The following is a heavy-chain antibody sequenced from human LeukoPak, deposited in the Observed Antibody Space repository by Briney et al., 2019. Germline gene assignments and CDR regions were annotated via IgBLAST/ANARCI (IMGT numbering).Heavy chain of an antibody. V-gene: IGHV3-15*01. Sequence: GGSLRLSCAASGFTFSNAWISWVRQAPGKGLEWVGHIKSKTDGRTTDYAAPVKGRFTISRDDSKNTLYLQMNSLKTEYTAVYYCTTGDSGYDYYFDYWGQGTLVTVSS. D-gene: IGHD5-12*01. CDR3: TTGDSGYDYYFDY. CDR2: IKSKTDGRTT. CDR1: GFTFSNAW. J-gene: IGHJ4*02.